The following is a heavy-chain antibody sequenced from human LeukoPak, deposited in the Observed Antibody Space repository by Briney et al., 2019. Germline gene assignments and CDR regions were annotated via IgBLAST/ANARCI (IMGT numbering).Heavy chain of an antibody. Sequence: GASVKVSCKASGYTFTSNYIHWVRQAPGQGLEWMGIINPSGGSTSYAQKFQGRVTMTRDTSTSTVYMELSSLRSEDTAVYYCARDFQHYYDSSGYYSGVYFDYWGQGTLVTVSS. CDR1: GYTFTSNY. CDR3: ARDFQHYYDSSGYYSGVYFDY. J-gene: IGHJ4*02. CDR2: INPSGGST. V-gene: IGHV1-46*01. D-gene: IGHD3-22*01.